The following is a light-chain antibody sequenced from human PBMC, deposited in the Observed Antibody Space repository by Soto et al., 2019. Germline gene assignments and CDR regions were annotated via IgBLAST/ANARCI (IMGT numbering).Light chain of an antibody. CDR2: GAS. V-gene: IGKV3-15*01. CDR3: RQRHTWPLP. Sequence: EIVMPQSPATLSVSPGERATLSCRASQGVTTNLAWYQQKPGQAPRLLIYGASTRATDIPDKFSDSGSGTEFGVIVSCVQSQDFTIYRCRQRHTWPLPWGGETKVELK. J-gene: IGKJ4*02. CDR1: QGVTTN.